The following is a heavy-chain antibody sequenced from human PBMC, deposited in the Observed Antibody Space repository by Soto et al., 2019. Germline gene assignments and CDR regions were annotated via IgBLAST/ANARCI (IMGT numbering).Heavy chain of an antibody. J-gene: IGHJ6*02. CDR3: ATGYDFWSGYWGYYYYYGMDV. CDR2: MNPNSGNT. CDR1: GYTFTSYD. V-gene: IGHV1-8*01. D-gene: IGHD3-3*01. Sequence: QVQLVQSGAEVKKPGASVKVSCKASGYTFTSYDINWVRQATGQGLEWMGWMNPNSGNTGYAQKFQGRVTMPRNTSISTAYMELSSLRSEATAVYYCATGYDFWSGYWGYYYYYGMDVWCQGTKVTVSS.